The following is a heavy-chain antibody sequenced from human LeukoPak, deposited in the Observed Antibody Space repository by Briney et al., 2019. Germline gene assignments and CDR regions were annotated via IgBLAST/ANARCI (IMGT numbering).Heavy chain of an antibody. CDR3: ARASRDGYNQNFDH. V-gene: IGHV5-51*01. D-gene: IGHD5-24*01. CDR2: IYPGGSET. CDR1: GYSFTSSW. Sequence: GESLQISCKGSGYSFTSSWLALVRQRPGKGLEWMGIIYPGGSETRYDPSFQGQVTISADSSTSTAYLQWSSLRASDTAMYYCARASRDGYNQNFDHWGQGTLVTVSS. J-gene: IGHJ4*02.